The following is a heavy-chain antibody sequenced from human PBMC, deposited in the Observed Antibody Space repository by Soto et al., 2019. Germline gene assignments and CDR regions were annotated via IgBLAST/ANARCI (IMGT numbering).Heavy chain of an antibody. Sequence: QLQLQESGPGLVKPSETLSLTCTVSGDSISSSSYCWGWIRQPPGKGLEWIVSLYYSGSTYYNPSLKSRVPVSVATSKNQFSRTLTSVTAADTAVYYCARREGPPCYFDYWGQGTLVTVSS. CDR3: ARREGPPCYFDY. J-gene: IGHJ4*02. V-gene: IGHV4-39*01. CDR2: LYYSGST. CDR1: GDSISSSSYC.